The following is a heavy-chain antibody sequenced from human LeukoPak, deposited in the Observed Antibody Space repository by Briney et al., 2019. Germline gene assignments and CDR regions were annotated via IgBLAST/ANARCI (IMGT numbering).Heavy chain of an antibody. Sequence: GGSLRLSCAVSGFTVSGNYMSWVRQAPGKGLEWVSLIYSGGTTYYADSVKGRFTISGDNSKNTLCLQMNSLRAEDTAVYYCARRAGGYSHPYDYWGQGILVTVSS. D-gene: IGHD4-23*01. V-gene: IGHV3-53*01. CDR2: IYSGGTT. CDR1: GFTVSGNY. J-gene: IGHJ4*02. CDR3: ARRAGGYSHPYDY.